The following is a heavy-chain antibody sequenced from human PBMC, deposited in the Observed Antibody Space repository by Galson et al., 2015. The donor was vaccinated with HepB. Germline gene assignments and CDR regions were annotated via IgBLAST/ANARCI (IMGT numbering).Heavy chain of an antibody. CDR1: GFSLSTSGMC. Sequence: PALVKPTQTLTLTCTFSGFSLSTSGMCVSWIRQPPGKALEWLARIDWDDDKYYSTSLETRLTISKDTSKNQVVLTMTNMDPVDTATYYCARIRLGSAAKSFYYYYYGMDVWGQGTTVTVSS. CDR2: IDWDDDK. V-gene: IGHV2-70*11. D-gene: IGHD2-2*01. CDR3: ARIRLGSAAKSFYYYYYGMDV. J-gene: IGHJ6*02.